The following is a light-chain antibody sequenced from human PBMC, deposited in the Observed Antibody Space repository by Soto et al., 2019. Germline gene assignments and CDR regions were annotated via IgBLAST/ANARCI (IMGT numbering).Light chain of an antibody. CDR3: SSYTSSNTYV. Sequence: QSALTQPASVSGSPGQSITISCTGTSSDVGGYNYVSWYQQHPGKAPKLIIYEVSNRPSGVSNRFSGSKSDNTASLTISGLQAEDEADYYCSSYTSSNTYVFGTGTKPPS. CDR1: SSDVGGYNY. V-gene: IGLV2-14*01. J-gene: IGLJ1*01. CDR2: EVS.